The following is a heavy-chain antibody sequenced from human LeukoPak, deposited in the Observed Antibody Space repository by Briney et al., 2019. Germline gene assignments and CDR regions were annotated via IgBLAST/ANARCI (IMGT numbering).Heavy chain of an antibody. V-gene: IGHV3-30*02. CDR1: GFSFNNYG. Sequence: PGGSLRLSCAASGFSFNNYGMHWVRQAPGRGLEWVAFTRYDGSKKYYVDSVKGRFTISRDNSKNTLYLQVNSLRVEDTAVYYCAKDLCSSTSCYLDIWGQGAMVTVSS. D-gene: IGHD2-2*01. CDR2: TRYDGSKK. CDR3: AKDLCSSTSCYLDI. J-gene: IGHJ3*02.